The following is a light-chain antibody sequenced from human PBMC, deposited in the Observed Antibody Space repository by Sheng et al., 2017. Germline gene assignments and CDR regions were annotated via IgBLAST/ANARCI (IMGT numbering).Light chain of an antibody. CDR2: QDN. CDR1: KLGDRY. J-gene: IGLJ2*01. V-gene: IGLV3-1*01. Sequence: SYELTQPPSVSVSPGRTASITCSGDKLGDRYVCWYQQKPGQSPVLVIYQDNKRPSGIPERFSGSNSGNTATLTISGTQTMDEADYYCQAWDSRTAVFGGGTKLTVL. CDR3: QAWDSRTAV.